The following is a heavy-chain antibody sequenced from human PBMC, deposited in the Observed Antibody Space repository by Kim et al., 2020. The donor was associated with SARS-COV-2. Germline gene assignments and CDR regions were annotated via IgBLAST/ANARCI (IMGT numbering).Heavy chain of an antibody. CDR1: GFTFSSYG. Sequence: GGSLRLSCAASGFTFSSYGMHWVRQAPGKGLEWVAGISYDGSNKYYADSVKGRFTISRENSKKTLYLQMNSLRAEDTAVYYCAKRNYDDYGFWGQGTLVIVSS. V-gene: IGHV3-30*18. CDR3: AKRNYDDYGF. D-gene: IGHD4-17*01. CDR2: ISYDGSNK. J-gene: IGHJ4*02.